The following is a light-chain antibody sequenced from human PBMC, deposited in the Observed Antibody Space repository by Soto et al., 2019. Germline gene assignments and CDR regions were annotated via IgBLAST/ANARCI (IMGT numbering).Light chain of an antibody. Sequence: EVVLTQSPGTLSLSPGERATLSCRASQSVGSSNLAWYQQKSGQSPRLLIYGASSRATGIPDRFSGRGSGTDFTLTVSRLESEDFAVYYCQQFGDPPYTFGQGTTLEI. CDR1: QSVGSSN. V-gene: IGKV3-20*01. J-gene: IGKJ2*01. CDR2: GAS. CDR3: QQFGDPPYT.